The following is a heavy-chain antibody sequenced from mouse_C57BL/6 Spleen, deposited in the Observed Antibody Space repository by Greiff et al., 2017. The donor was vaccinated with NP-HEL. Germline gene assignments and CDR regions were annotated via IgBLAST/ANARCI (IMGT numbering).Heavy chain of an antibody. CDR2: INPNNGGT. J-gene: IGHJ3*01. V-gene: IGHV1-18*01. CDR3: ARPYYGYDWFAY. Sequence: VQLQQSGPELVKPGASVKIPCKASGYTFTDYNMDWVKQSHGKSLEWIGDINPNNGGTIYNQKFKGKATLTVDKSSSTAYMELRSLTSEDTAVYYCARPYYGYDWFAYWGQGTLVTVSA. CDR1: GYTFTDYN. D-gene: IGHD2-9*01.